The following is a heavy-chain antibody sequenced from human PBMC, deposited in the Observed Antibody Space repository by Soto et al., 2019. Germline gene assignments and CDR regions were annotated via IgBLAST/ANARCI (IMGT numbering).Heavy chain of an antibody. J-gene: IGHJ5*02. Sequence: VQLVESGGGLVQPGGSLRLSCADSGFTFSTFGMSWVRQPPGKGLEGVSMISGSGTTTYYPDSVKGRFTISRDNWRNTLYLQVNSLRAEDTAVYYCARHMWDLVEPLVDTWGQGTRVTVS. CDR2: ISGSGTTT. V-gene: IGHV3-23*04. D-gene: IGHD1-1*01. CDR3: ARHMWDLVEPLVDT. CDR1: GFTFSTFG.